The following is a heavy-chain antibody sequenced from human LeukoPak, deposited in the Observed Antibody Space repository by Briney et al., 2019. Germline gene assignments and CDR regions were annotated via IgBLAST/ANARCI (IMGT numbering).Heavy chain of an antibody. CDR3: VTLTTVVNEHAFDM. Sequence: GGSLRLYRAASGLSFSNYWVHWVRQAPGKGLLWVSRIDREGTSTDHADSVKGRFSISRDHAKNTVSLQMNSLRAEDTAVYYCVTLTTVVNEHAFDMWGQGTMVTVSS. CDR2: IDREGTST. J-gene: IGHJ3*02. D-gene: IGHD4-23*01. CDR1: GLSFSNYW. V-gene: IGHV3-74*01.